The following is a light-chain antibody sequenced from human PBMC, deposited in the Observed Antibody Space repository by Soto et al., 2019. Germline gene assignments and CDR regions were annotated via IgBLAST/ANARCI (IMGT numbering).Light chain of an antibody. V-gene: IGKV3-20*01. Sequence: EIVLTQSPGTLSLSPGERATLSCRASQSVSSSYLAWYQQKPGQAPRLLIYGASGRATGIPDRFSGSGSGTDFTLTISRLEPEDCAVYYCQQYCSSPPVTFGQGTRLEIK. CDR1: QSVSSSY. J-gene: IGKJ5*01. CDR2: GAS. CDR3: QQYCSSPPVT.